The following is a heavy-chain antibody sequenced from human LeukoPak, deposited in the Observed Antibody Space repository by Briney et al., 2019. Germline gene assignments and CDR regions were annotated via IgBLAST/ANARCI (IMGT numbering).Heavy chain of an antibody. V-gene: IGHV3-64*01. Sequence: PGGSLRLSCAASGFTFSSYAMHWVRQAPGKGLEYVSAISSNGGSTYYANSVKGRFTISRDNSKNTLYLQMGSLRAEDMAVYYCARVRWPEYRSSLDAFDIWGQGTMVTVSS. CDR1: GFTFSSYA. CDR3: ARVRWPEYRSSLDAFDI. CDR2: ISSNGGST. J-gene: IGHJ3*02. D-gene: IGHD6-6*01.